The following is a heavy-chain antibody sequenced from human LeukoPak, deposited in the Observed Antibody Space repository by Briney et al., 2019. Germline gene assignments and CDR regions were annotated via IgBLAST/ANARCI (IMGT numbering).Heavy chain of an antibody. CDR3: ASRCTNGVCTDWYFDL. V-gene: IGHV1-69*04. J-gene: IGHJ2*01. CDR1: GGTFSSYA. Sequence: SVKVSCKASGGTFSSYAISWVRQAPGQGLEWMGRIIPILGIANYAQKFQGRVTITADKSTSTAYMELSSLRSEDTAVYYCASRCTNGVCTDWYFDLWGRGTLVTVSS. D-gene: IGHD2-8*01. CDR2: IIPILGIA.